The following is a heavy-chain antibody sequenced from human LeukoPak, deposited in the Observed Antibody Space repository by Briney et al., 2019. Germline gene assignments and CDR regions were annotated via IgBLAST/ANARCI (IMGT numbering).Heavy chain of an antibody. CDR1: GFSFSDAW. D-gene: IGHD3-10*01. J-gene: IGHJ4*02. V-gene: IGHV3-15*04. Sequence: PGGSLRLSCAASGFSFSDAWMSWVRQIPGKGLEWVGRIESKTDGGTTDYAAPVKVTFTISRDDSTNTLYLQMNSLKSEDTAVYYCTTYGSGRKFDYWGQGILVTVSS. CDR2: IESKTDGGTT. CDR3: TTYGSGRKFDY.